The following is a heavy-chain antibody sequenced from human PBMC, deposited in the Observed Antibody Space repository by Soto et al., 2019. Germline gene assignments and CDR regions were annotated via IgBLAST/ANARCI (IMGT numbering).Heavy chain of an antibody. D-gene: IGHD2-2*01. CDR3: SSYQQSYAFDI. Sequence: QVQLQESGPGLVKPSQTLSLTCTVSGGSISSGGYYWSWIRQHPGKGLEWMGYIYYSGSTYYNPSLKSRVTVSVDTSKNPFSLKLSSVTAAATAVYYCSSYQQSYAFDIWGQGTMVTVSS. V-gene: IGHV4-31*03. CDR2: IYYSGST. J-gene: IGHJ3*02. CDR1: GGSISSGGYY.